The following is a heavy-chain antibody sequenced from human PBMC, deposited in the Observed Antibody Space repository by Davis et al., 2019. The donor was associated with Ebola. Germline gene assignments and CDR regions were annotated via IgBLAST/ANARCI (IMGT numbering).Heavy chain of an antibody. CDR3: ARGPAGYCSGGSCYLLRARFDP. V-gene: IGHV3-73*01. J-gene: IGHJ5*02. D-gene: IGHD2-15*01. CDR1: GFAFSGSA. Sequence: GESLKISCAASGFAFSGSAMHWVRQASGKELERVGRIRSKANSYATAYAASVKGRFTISRDDSKNTAYLQMNSLKTEDTAVYYCARGPAGYCSGGSCYLLRARFDPWGQGTLVTVSS. CDR2: IRSKANSYAT.